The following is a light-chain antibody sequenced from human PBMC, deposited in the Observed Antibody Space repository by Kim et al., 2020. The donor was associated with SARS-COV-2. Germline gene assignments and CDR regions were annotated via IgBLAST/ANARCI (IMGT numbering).Light chain of an antibody. CDR1: QDIRNY. V-gene: IGKV1-17*01. J-gene: IGKJ5*01. Sequence: DIQMTQSPSSLSASVGDRVTITGRASQDIRNYLGWCQQNPGRAPKRLIYGASSLHSGVPSRFSGSGSGTDFTLTISSVQPEDFATYFCLQHNTYPITFGQGTRLEIK. CDR2: GAS. CDR3: LQHNTYPIT.